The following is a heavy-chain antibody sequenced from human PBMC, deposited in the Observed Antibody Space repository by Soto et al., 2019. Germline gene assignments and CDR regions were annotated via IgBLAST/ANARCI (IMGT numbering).Heavy chain of an antibody. D-gene: IGHD3-3*01. Sequence: GGSLRLSCLASGFIFEDYAIHWVRQVAGKGLEWVSGIDWNRATVGYADSVKGRFTLSRDNARNSVVLQMNSLRPEDTAVYYCVKDVGSRHYDFTNFDSWGQGTLVTVSS. CDR2: IDWNRATV. V-gene: IGHV3-9*01. CDR1: GFIFEDYA. J-gene: IGHJ4*02. CDR3: VKDVGSRHYDFTNFDS.